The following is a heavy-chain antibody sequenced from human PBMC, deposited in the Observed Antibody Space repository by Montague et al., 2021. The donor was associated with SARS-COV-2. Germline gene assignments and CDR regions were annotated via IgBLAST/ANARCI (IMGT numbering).Heavy chain of an antibody. V-gene: IGHV3-48*02. J-gene: IGHJ4*02. CDR3: ARGRGSYIDY. CDR2: ISTSSDII. CDR1: GFPFTSYS. Sequence: SRSISLSASGFPFTSYSMSWVRQAPGAGLEWVSFISTSSDIIIYRDSVKGRFTISRDNAKNSVYLQMNSLRDEDTALYYCARGRGSYIDYWGQGTLVSVSS. D-gene: IGHD1-26*01.